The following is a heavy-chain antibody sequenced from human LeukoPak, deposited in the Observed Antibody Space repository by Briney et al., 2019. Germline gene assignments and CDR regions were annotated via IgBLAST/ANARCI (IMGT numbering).Heavy chain of an antibody. CDR2: FDPEDGET. V-gene: IGHV1-24*01. CDR3: ATLDYGGNPANDAFDI. Sequence: ASVKVSCKVSGYTLTELSMHWVRQAPGKGLEWMGGFDPEDGETIYAQKFQGRVTMTEDTSTDTAYMELSGLRSEDTAVYYCATLDYGGNPANDAFDIWGQGTMVTVSS. J-gene: IGHJ3*02. CDR1: GYTLTELS. D-gene: IGHD4-23*01.